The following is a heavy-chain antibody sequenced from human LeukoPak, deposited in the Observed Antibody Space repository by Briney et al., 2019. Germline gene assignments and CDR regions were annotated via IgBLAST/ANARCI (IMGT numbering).Heavy chain of an antibody. J-gene: IGHJ4*02. Sequence: GGSLRLSCAASGSTFSNAWMSWVRQAPGKGLEWVGRIKSKTDGGTTDYAAPVKGRFTISRDDSKNTLYLQMNSLKTEDTAVYYCTTGRAARPNLAPYYWGQGTLVTVSS. CDR3: TTGRAARPNLAPYY. V-gene: IGHV3-15*01. D-gene: IGHD6-6*01. CDR1: GSTFSNAW. CDR2: IKSKTDGGTT.